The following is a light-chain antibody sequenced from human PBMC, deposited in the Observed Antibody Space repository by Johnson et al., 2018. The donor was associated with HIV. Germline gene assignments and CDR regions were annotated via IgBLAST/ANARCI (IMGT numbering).Light chain of an antibody. CDR1: SSNIGNNY. V-gene: IGLV1-51*01. CDR2: DNN. J-gene: IGLJ1*01. Sequence: QSVLTQPPSVSAGPGQKVTISCSGSSSNIGNNYVSWYQQLPGTAPKLLIYDNNKRPSGIPDRFSGSKSGTSATLGITGLQTGDEADYYCGTWDSSLTASYGFGTGTKVTGL. CDR3: GTWDSSLTASYG.